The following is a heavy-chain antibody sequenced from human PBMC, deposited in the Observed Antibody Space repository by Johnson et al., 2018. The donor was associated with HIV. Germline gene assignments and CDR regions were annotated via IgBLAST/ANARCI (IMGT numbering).Heavy chain of an antibody. D-gene: IGHD5-18*01. V-gene: IGHV3-30-3*01. CDR2: MSYDGSNK. J-gene: IGHJ3*01. Sequence: QMQLVESGGGVVQPGRSLRLSCAASGFTFSSYAMHWVRQAPGKGLEWVAVMSYDGSNKYYADSVKGRFTISRDNSKNTLYLQMNSLRAEDTAVYYCARGVTGYSYGTWGQGTMVTVSS. CDR3: ARGVTGYSYGT. CDR1: GFTFSSYA.